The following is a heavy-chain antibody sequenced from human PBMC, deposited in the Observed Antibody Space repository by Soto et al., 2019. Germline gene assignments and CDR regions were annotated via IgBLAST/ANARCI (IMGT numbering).Heavy chain of an antibody. D-gene: IGHD6-6*01. CDR3: AKDGQYRTDGFDV. J-gene: IGHJ3*01. CDR1: GFTFSSHG. CDR2: LSRGGGTT. V-gene: IGHV3-23*01. Sequence: EAQLLESGGDWAQPGGSLRLSCAASGFTFSSHGMSWVRQAPGKGLEWIAGLSRGGGTTYYADAVKGRFTISRDNPKNTLDLIMNSLKVEDTALYYCAKDGQYRTDGFDVWGQGTMVTVS.